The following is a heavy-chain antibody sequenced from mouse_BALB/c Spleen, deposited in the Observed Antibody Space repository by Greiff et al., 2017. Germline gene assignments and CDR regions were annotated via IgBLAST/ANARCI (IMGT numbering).Heavy chain of an antibody. CDR3: ARAYDSFYAMDY. J-gene: IGHJ4*01. CDR2: IYPGNGDT. Sequence: QVQLKQPGAELVKPGASVKMSCKASGYTFTSYNMHWVKQTPGQGLEWIGAIYPGNGDTSYNQKFKGKATLTADKSSSTAYMQLSSLTSEDSAVYYCARAYDSFYAMDYWGQGTSVTVSS. D-gene: IGHD2-4*01. V-gene: IGHV1-12*01. CDR1: GYTFTSYN.